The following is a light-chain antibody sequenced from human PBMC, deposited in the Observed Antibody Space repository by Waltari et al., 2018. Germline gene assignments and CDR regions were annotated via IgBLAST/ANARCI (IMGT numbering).Light chain of an antibody. CDR1: QEVSTW. J-gene: IGKJ4*01. V-gene: IGKV1-12*01. CDR3: QQTDSFPLT. Sequence: IQITQSPSSVTASVGDRVPISCRASQEVSTWVAWYQQKPGKPPKLLIHGSTTLQSGVPSRFSGSGSGTDFTLTINGLQPDDFASYICQQTDSFPLTFGGGTKVDIK. CDR2: GST.